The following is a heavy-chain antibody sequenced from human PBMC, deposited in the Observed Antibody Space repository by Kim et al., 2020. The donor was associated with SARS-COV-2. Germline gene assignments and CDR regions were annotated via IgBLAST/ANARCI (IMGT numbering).Heavy chain of an antibody. Sequence: PGGSLRLSCAASGFTFSRQAMAWVRQAPGKGLEWVSAIGGSGERTYYAESVKGRFIMYRDISKNTIYLQMSSLRAEDTAIYYCAKLKTMLQGVNYFDSWGQGTLVTVSA. J-gene: IGHJ4*02. D-gene: IGHD3-10*01. CDR2: IGGSGERT. CDR1: GFTFSRQA. V-gene: IGHV3-23*01. CDR3: AKLKTMLQGVNYFDS.